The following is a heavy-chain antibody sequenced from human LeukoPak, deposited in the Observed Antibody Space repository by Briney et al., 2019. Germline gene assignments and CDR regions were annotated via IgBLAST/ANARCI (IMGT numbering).Heavy chain of an antibody. CDR1: GFTFSSYW. Sequence: PGGSLRLSCAASGFTFSSYWMSWVRQAPGKGLEWVANIKQDGSEKYYVDSVKGRFTISRDNAKNSLYLQMNSLRAEDTAVYYCARVGHYYDTGAFDIWGQGTMVTVSS. J-gene: IGHJ3*02. V-gene: IGHV3-7*01. CDR2: IKQDGSEK. D-gene: IGHD3-22*01. CDR3: ARVGHYYDTGAFDI.